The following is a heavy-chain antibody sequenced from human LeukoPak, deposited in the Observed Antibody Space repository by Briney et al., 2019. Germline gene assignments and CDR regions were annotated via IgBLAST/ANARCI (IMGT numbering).Heavy chain of an antibody. CDR3: AKDSSSIRGYSYGYGDY. CDR1: GFTFSSYA. V-gene: IGHV3-23*01. J-gene: IGHJ4*02. Sequence: GGSLRLSCAASGFTFSSYAMSWVRQAPGKGLEWVSAISGSGGSTYYADSVKGRFTISRDNSKNTLYLQMNSLRAEDTAVYYCAKDSSSIRGYSYGYGDYWGQGTLVTVSS. D-gene: IGHD5-18*01. CDR2: ISGSGGST.